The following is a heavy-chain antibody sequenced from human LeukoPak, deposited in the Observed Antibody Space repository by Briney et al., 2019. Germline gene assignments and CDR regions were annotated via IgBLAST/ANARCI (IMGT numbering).Heavy chain of an antibody. V-gene: IGHV4-39*01. CDR3: ARTRYYYNSRSYGAPYYFDY. Sequence: PSETLSLTCTVSGDSISSSSYYWGWIRQPPGKGLEWIGSFYYSGSTYYNPSLKSRVTISVDTSKNQFSLKLSSVTAADTAVYYCARTRYYYNSRSYGAPYYFDYWGQGTLVTVSS. CDR2: FYYSGST. CDR1: GDSISSSSYY. D-gene: IGHD3-10*01. J-gene: IGHJ4*02.